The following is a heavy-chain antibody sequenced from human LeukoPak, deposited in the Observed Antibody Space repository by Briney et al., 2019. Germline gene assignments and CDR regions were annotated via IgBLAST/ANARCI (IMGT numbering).Heavy chain of an antibody. CDR1: GLTFSSYA. Sequence: GGSLRLSCAAAGLTFSSYAISWVRPAPGKGLEWVAFIRYDGSNKYYADSVKGRLTISRDNSKNTLYLQMNSLRAEDTAVYYCASGDAFDIWGQGTMVTVSS. CDR3: ASGDAFDI. CDR2: IRYDGSNK. V-gene: IGHV3-30*02. J-gene: IGHJ3*02.